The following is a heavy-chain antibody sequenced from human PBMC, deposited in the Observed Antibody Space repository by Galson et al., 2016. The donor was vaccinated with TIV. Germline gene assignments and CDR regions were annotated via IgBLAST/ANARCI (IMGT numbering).Heavy chain of an antibody. D-gene: IGHD2-21*02. J-gene: IGHJ4*02. V-gene: IGHV1-3*01. CDR1: GYTFSIYA. CDR2: INAGNGNT. Sequence: SVKVSCKASGYTFSIYAMHWVRQAPGRSLEWMGWINAGNGNTKYSQKFQGRVTITRDTSASTAYMELSSPRSEDTAVYYCARPPYCGGDCYKYDYWGQGTLVTVSS. CDR3: ARPPYCGGDCYKYDY.